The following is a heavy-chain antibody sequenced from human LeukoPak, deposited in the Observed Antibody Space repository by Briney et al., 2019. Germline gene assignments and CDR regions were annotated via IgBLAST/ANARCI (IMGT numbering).Heavy chain of an antibody. V-gene: IGHV3-7*05. CDR1: GFTFSSFW. J-gene: IGHJ6*02. D-gene: IGHD3-10*01. CDR3: ARVRGTYYMDV. Sequence: GGSLRLSCAASGFTFSSFWMTWVRQAPGKGLEWVANIKQDGSEKYYVESVKGRFTISRDNAKNSLYLQMNSLRADDTAVYYCARVRGTYYMDVWGQGTTVTVSS. CDR2: IKQDGSEK.